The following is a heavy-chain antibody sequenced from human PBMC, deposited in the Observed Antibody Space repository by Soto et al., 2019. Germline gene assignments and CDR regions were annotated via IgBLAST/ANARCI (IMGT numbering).Heavy chain of an antibody. J-gene: IGHJ5*02. D-gene: IGHD3-9*01. CDR1: GGSISSYY. V-gene: IGHV4-4*07. Sequence: SETLSLTCTVSGGSISSYYWSWIRQPAGKGLEWIGRIYTSGSTNYNPSLKSRVTMSVDTSKNQFSLKLSSVTAADTAVYYCARVGYDILTEEYNWFDPWGQGTLVTVSS. CDR2: IYTSGST. CDR3: ARVGYDILTEEYNWFDP.